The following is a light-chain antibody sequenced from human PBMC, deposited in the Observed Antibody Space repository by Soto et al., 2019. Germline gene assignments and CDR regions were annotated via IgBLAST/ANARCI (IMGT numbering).Light chain of an antibody. CDR3: QQYNNWHI. CDR1: QSVSSN. J-gene: IGKJ4*01. Sequence: EIVMTQSPATLSVSPGERATLSCRASQSVSSNLAWYQQKPGQAHRLLIYGASTRATGIPARFSGSGSGTEFTLTISSLQSEDFAVYYCQQYNNWHIFGGGTKVEIK. CDR2: GAS. V-gene: IGKV3D-15*01.